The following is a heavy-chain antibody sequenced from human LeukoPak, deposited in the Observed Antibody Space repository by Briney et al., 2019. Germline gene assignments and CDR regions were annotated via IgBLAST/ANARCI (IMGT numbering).Heavy chain of an antibody. CDR1: GYSISSGYY. D-gene: IGHD6-19*01. CDR3: ERSSSGWYKNYYYYMDV. J-gene: IGHJ6*03. CDR2: IYYCGST. Sequence: SSETLSLTCTVSGYSISSGYYWGWIRQPPGRGLEGIGSIYYCGSTYYNQSPKRRGTISVDTTTNQFFLQLRSVIAAETTAYYCERSSSGWYKNYYYYMDVWGKGTRVTVS. V-gene: IGHV4-38-2*02.